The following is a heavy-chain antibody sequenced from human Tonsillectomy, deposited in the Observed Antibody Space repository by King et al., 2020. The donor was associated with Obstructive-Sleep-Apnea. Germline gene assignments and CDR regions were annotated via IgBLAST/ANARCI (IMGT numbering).Heavy chain of an antibody. CDR1: GGSISSSSYY. CDR2: IYYSGST. D-gene: IGHD3-9*01. CDR3: ASGDYDILTGSLYYYGMDV. J-gene: IGHJ6*02. V-gene: IGHV4-39*07. Sequence: QLQESGPGLVKPSETLSLTCTVSGGSISSSSYYWGWIRQPPGKGLGWIGGIYYSGSTYYNPSLKSRVPISVDTSKNQFSLKLRSVTAADTAVYYCASGDYDILTGSLYYYGMDVWGQGTTVTVSS.